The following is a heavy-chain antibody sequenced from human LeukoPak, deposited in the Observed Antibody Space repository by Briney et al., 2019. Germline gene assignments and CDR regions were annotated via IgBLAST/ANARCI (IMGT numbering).Heavy chain of an antibody. Sequence: VEVSCQASGNTFTCYYMHWVRQAPGQGVEGMGWVIPILRIANYAQKLQGIVTITADKSTSTAYMELSSLRSEDTAVYYCARVPRGYCSGGSCYSGAFDIWGQGTMVTVSS. CDR1: GNTFTCYY. V-gene: IGHV1-69*04. D-gene: IGHD2-15*01. CDR2: VIPILRIA. J-gene: IGHJ3*02. CDR3: ARVPRGYCSGGSCYSGAFDI.